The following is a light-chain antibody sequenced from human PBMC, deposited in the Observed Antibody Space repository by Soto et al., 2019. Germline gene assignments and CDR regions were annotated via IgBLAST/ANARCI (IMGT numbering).Light chain of an antibody. CDR2: DTN. CDR1: TGAVTSGHY. J-gene: IGLJ2*01. V-gene: IGLV7-46*01. CDR3: LLSYSGARV. Sequence: QAVVTQEPSLTVSPGGTVTLTSGSSTGAVTSGHYPYWFQQKPGQAPTTLIYDTNNRHSWTPARFSGSLLGDKAALTLSGAQPEDEAEYYCLLSYSGARVFGGGTKLTVL.